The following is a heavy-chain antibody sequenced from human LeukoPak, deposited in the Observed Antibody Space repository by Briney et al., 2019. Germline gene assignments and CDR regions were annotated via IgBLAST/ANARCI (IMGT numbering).Heavy chain of an antibody. CDR2: INHSGST. V-gene: IGHV4-34*01. CDR3: ARGHGYCSGGSCYAEFDP. J-gene: IGHJ5*02. CDR1: GGSYSGYY. Sequence: PSETLSLTCAVYGGSYSGYYWSWIRQPPGKGLEWIGEINHSGSTNYNPSLKSRVTISVDTSKNQFSLKLSSVTAADTAVYYCARGHGYCSGGSCYAEFDPWGQGTLVTVSS. D-gene: IGHD2-15*01.